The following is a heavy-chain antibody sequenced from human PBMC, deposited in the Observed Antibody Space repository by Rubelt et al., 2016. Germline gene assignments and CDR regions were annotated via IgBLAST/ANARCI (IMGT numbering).Heavy chain of an antibody. J-gene: IGHJ4*02. Sequence: VQLVESGGGLVQPGGSLRLSCAASGFTFSSYSMNWVRQAPGKGLEWVSYISSSSSTIYYADSVKGRFTISRDNAKNSLFLQMNNLRAEDTAVYYCAREARRLYGDPDYWGRGTLVTVSS. CDR3: AREARRLYGDPDY. V-gene: IGHV3-48*04. D-gene: IGHD4-17*01. CDR1: GFTFSSYS. CDR2: ISSSSSTI.